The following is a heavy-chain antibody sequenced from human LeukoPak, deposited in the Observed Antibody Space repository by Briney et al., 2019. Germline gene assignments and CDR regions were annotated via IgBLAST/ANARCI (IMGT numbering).Heavy chain of an antibody. V-gene: IGHV3-21*06. J-gene: IGHJ1*01. Sequence: GGSLRLSCEVSGFTFSSYSVSWVRQAPGKGLEWVSSMRTGSRDIIYADAVKGRFTIARDDAKNSLYLQMNRLRAEDTAVYYCARGPGIAVAPLQHWGQGTLVSVSS. CDR3: ARGPGIAVAPLQH. D-gene: IGHD6-19*01. CDR2: MRTGSRDI. CDR1: GFTFSSYS.